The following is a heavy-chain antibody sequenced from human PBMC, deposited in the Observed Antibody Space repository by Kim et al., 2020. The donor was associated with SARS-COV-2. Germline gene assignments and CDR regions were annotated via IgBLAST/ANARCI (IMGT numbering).Heavy chain of an antibody. V-gene: IGHV1-3*01. Sequence: KFQGRVTITRDTSASTAYMELSSLRSEDTAVYYCAREGYDFWSGYTFDYWGQGTLVTVSS. D-gene: IGHD3-3*01. CDR3: AREGYDFWSGYTFDY. J-gene: IGHJ4*02.